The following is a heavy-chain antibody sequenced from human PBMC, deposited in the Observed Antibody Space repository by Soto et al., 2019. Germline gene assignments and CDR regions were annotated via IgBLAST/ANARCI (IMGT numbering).Heavy chain of an antibody. D-gene: IGHD2-2*01. CDR1: GGSISSGDYY. Sequence: QVQLQESGPGLVKPSQTLSLTCTVSGGSISSGDYYWSWIRQPPGKGLEWIGYIYYSGSTYYNPCLKSRVTISVDTSKNQFSLKLSSVTAADTAVYYCARAVVPAATYYYYYGMDVWGQGTTVTVSS. V-gene: IGHV4-30-4*01. J-gene: IGHJ6*02. CDR2: IYYSGST. CDR3: ARAVVPAATYYYYYGMDV.